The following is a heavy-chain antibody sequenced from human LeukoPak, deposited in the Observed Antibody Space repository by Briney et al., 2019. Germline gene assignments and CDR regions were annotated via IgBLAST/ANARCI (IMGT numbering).Heavy chain of an antibody. CDR3: ARAHSYKKYYYDSSGYLYYFDY. V-gene: IGHV4-31*03. J-gene: IGHJ4*02. CDR1: GGSISSGGYY. CDR2: IYYSGST. D-gene: IGHD3-22*01. Sequence: SQTLSLTCTVSGGSISSGGYYWSWIRQHPGKGLEWIEYIYYSGSTYYNPSLKSRVTISVDTSKNQFSLKLSSVTAADTAVYYCARAHSYKKYYYDSSGYLYYFDYWGQGTLVTVSS.